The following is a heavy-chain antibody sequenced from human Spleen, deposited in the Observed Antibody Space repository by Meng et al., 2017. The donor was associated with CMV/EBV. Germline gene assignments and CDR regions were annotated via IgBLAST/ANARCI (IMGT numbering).Heavy chain of an antibody. CDR3: AKDSEIFGVVNLYGMDV. CDR1: GFIYSDYY. J-gene: IGHJ6*02. CDR2: IYSGGST. V-gene: IGHV3-43*01. D-gene: IGHD3-3*01. Sequence: LSLTCAAPGFIYSDYYMTWVRQAPGKGLEWVSVIYSGGSTYYADSVKGRFTISRDNSKNSLYLQMNSLRTEDTALYYCAKDSEIFGVVNLYGMDVWGQGTTVTVSS.